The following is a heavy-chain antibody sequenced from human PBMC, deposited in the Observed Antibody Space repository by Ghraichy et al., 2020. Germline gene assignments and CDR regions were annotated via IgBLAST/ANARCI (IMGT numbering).Heavy chain of an antibody. CDR1: GFTFRTYA. J-gene: IGHJ1*01. CDR3: AKFARDWPNGYLQH. V-gene: IGHV3-23*01. D-gene: IGHD3/OR15-3a*01. CDR2: ITDNGGTT. Sequence: GGSLRLSCAASGFTFRTYAMSWVRQAPGKGLEWVSAITDNGGTTYDAESVKGRFTISRDNSKNTLFLQMNSLRGEDTAVYYCAKFARDWPNGYLQHWGQGALVTVSS.